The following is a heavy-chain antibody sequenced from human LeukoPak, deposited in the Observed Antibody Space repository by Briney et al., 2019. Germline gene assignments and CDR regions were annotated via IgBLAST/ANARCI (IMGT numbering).Heavy chain of an antibody. CDR1: GGTFSSYA. V-gene: IGHV1-69*05. CDR3: AISYGSGIPDAFDI. Sequence: SVKVSCKASGGTFSSYAISWVRQAPGQGLEWMGGIIPIFGTANYAQKFQGRVTITTDESTSTVYMELSSLRSEDTAVYYCAISYGSGIPDAFDIWGQGTMVTVSS. CDR2: IIPIFGTA. D-gene: IGHD3-10*01. J-gene: IGHJ3*02.